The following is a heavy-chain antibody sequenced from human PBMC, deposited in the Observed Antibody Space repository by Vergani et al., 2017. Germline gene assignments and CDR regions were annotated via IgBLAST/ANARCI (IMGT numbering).Heavy chain of an antibody. CDR2: LSASDRRT. CDR3: AKVGRAEVAGTFGAFDI. Sequence: EVQLLESGGDLVQPGGSLRLSCAASGFTFIMHAMSWVRQAPGKGLEWVSTLSASDRRTHYADSVKGRFTISRDNSKNTLLLHMNSLRREDTAVYYCAKVGRAEVAGTFGAFDIWGQGTMVTVSS. V-gene: IGHV3-23*01. J-gene: IGHJ3*02. CDR1: GFTFIMHA. D-gene: IGHD6-19*01.